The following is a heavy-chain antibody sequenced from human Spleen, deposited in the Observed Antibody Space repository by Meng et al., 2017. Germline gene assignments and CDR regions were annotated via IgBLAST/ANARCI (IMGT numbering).Heavy chain of an antibody. CDR2: FVSNADT. D-gene: IGHD3-10*01. J-gene: IGHJ4*02. CDR3: ARGTPGRSYSDY. V-gene: IGHV1-18*01. Sequence: QAQLLQSGAEVKKPGASVWVSCKASDYTSASYGISWFRQAPGQGLEWMGWFVSNADTYPAQKFQGRVTVTRDTHTSTDFMELRSLRFDDTAVYYCARGTPGRSYSDYWGQGTLVTVSS. CDR1: DYTSASYG.